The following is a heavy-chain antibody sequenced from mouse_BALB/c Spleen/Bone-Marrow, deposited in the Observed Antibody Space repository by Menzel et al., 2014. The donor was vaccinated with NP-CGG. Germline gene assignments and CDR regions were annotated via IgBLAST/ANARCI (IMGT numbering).Heavy chain of an antibody. Sequence: PEQGLEWLGRIDPANGNTKYDPKFQGKATITADTSSNTAYLQLSSLTSEDTAVYYCAREVDYAMDYWGQGTSVTVSS. J-gene: IGHJ4*01. V-gene: IGHV14-3*02. CDR3: AREVDYAMDY. D-gene: IGHD1-1*01. CDR2: IDPANGNT.